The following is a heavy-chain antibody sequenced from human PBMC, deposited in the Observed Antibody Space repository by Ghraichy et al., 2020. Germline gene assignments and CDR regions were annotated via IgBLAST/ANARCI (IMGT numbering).Heavy chain of an antibody. J-gene: IGHJ4*02. CDR1: GYTFTSYG. Sequence: ASVKVSCKASGYTFTSYGINWVRQAPGQELEWMGWISAYNGNTNYAQKVQGRVTMTTDTSTSTAYMELRSLRSDDTAMYYCARGPPLTGYHIDYWGQGTLVTVSS. CDR3: ARGPPLTGYHIDY. D-gene: IGHD1-20*01. V-gene: IGHV1-18*01. CDR2: ISAYNGNT.